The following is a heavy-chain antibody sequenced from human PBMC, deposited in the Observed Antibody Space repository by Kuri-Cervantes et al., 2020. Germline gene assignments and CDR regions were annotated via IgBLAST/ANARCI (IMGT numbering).Heavy chain of an antibody. CDR3: XXXSIXXYFEYVWGSXXXSEFDF. CDR1: GXXXSSYS. V-gene: IGHV3-48*02. CDR2: ISXVSGTX. Sequence: AXSGXXXSSYSXNWVRXAPGKGREWXEDISXVSGTXYYAXTXXGQFSMSRDNANNXLYPXMXSLRXKDTXXXYCXXXSIXXYFEYVWGSXXXSEFDFWGQGTLVTVSS. D-gene: IGHD3-16*01. J-gene: IGHJ4*02.